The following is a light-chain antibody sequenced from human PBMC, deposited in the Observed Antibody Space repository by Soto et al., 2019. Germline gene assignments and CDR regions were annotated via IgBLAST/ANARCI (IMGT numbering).Light chain of an antibody. CDR1: QSISSW. Sequence: DIQMTQSPSTLSASVGDRVIITCRASQSISSWLAWYQQKPGKAPKLLIHKASSLATGVPSRFSGSGSDTEFTLSISSLQPDDFATYYCQQYNSYSTFGQGTMVEIK. CDR3: QQYNSYST. CDR2: KAS. J-gene: IGKJ1*01. V-gene: IGKV1-5*03.